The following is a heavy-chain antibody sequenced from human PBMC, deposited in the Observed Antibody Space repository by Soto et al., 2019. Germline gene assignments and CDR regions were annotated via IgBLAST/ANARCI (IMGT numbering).Heavy chain of an antibody. CDR1: GFAFTTYA. D-gene: IGHD3-22*01. CDR2: ISGGGYT. J-gene: IGHJ4*02. Sequence: EVQLLESGGGLVQPGGSLRLSCAASGFAFTTYAMTWVRQAPGKGLEWVSAISGGGYTFYADSVKGRFTISRDSSKNTLYMQMNSLKTEDTAVYYCTTVNPYISDSRGHCYWGQGTLVTVSS. CDR3: TTVNPYISDSRGHCY. V-gene: IGHV3-23*01.